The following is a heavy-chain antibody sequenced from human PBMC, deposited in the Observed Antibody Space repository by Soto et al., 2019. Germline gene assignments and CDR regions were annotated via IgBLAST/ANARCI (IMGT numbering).Heavy chain of an antibody. CDR1: GGSFSGYY. CDR2: INHSGST. D-gene: IGHD5-18*01. V-gene: IGHV4-34*01. J-gene: IGHJ4*02. Sequence: SETLSLTCAVYGGSFSGYYWSWIRQPPGKGLEWIGEINHSGSTNYNPSLKSRVTISVDTSKSQLSLKLSSATAADTALYYCAGRRDGYSLFDYWGQGSLVTVSS. CDR3: AGRRDGYSLFDY.